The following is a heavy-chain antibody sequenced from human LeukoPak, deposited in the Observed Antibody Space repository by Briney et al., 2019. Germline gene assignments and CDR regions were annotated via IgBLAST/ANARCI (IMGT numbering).Heavy chain of an antibody. V-gene: IGHV4-59*01. J-gene: IGHJ4*02. CDR3: ARVPRYCSSTSCYSFDY. CDR1: GGSISSYY. CDR2: IYYSGST. Sequence: SETLSLTCTVSGGSISSYYWSWIRQPPGKGLEWIGYIYYSGSTNYNPSLKSRVTISVDTSKNQFSLKLSSVTAADTVVYYCARVPRYCSSTSCYSFDYWGQGTLVTVSP. D-gene: IGHD2-2*01.